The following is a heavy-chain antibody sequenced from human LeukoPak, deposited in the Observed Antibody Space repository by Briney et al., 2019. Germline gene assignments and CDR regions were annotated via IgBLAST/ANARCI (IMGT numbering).Heavy chain of an antibody. CDR1: GFTFSNYY. CDR3: ARQFSGWTTY. D-gene: IGHD6-19*01. J-gene: IGHJ4*02. CDR2: ISPSSSAI. Sequence: GGSLRLSCAASGFTFSNYYMNWVSQAPGKGLEWVSSISPSSSAIYYADSVKGRFTISRDNAENSVYLQMNSLRDEDTAVYYCARQFSGWTTYWGQGTLVTVSS. V-gene: IGHV3-48*02.